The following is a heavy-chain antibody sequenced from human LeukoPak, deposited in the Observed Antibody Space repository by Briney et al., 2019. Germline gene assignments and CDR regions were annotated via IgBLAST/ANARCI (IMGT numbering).Heavy chain of an antibody. CDR2: ISGSGGST. D-gene: IGHD3-22*01. CDR1: GFTFSSYA. J-gene: IGHJ4*02. V-gene: IGHV3-23*01. Sequence: GGSLRLSCAASGFTFSSYAMSWVRQAPGKGLEWVSAISGSGGSTYYADSVKGRFTISRDNSKNTLYLQMNGLRAEDTAVYYCAKVGRITMIVVVMDHFDYWGQGTLVTVSS. CDR3: AKVGRITMIVVVMDHFDY.